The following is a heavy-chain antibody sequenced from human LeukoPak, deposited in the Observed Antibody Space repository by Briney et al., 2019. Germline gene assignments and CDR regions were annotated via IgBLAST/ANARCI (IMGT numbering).Heavy chain of an antibody. CDR1: GGSISSSSYY. J-gene: IGHJ4*02. V-gene: IGHV4-61*05. D-gene: IGHD5-12*01. CDR3: ARGPYSGYDYVDLPFDY. CDR2: IYYSGST. Sequence: SETLSLTCTVSGGSISSSSYYWGWIRQPPGKGLEWIGYIYYSGSTNYNPSLKSRVTISVDTSKNQFSLKLSSVTAADTAVYYCARGPYSGYDYVDLPFDYWGQGTLVTVSS.